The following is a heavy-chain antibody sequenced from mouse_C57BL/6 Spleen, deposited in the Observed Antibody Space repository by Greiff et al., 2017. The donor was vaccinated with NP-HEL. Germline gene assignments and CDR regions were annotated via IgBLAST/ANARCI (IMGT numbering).Heavy chain of an antibody. Sequence: DVQLVESGGGLVKPGGSLKLSCAASGFTFSDYGMHWVRQAPEKGLEWVAYISSGSSTIYYADTVKGRFTISRDNAKNTLFLQMTSLRSEDTAMYYCARGVTTVVATSDYAMDYWGQGTSVTVSS. J-gene: IGHJ4*01. V-gene: IGHV5-17*01. CDR2: ISSGSSTI. CDR3: ARGVTTVVATSDYAMDY. D-gene: IGHD1-1*01. CDR1: GFTFSDYG.